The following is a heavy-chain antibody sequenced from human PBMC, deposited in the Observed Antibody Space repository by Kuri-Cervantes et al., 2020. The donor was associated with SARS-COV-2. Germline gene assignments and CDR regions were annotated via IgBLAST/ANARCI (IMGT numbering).Heavy chain of an antibody. CDR3: ARDFGYCSGGSCSEDAFDI. D-gene: IGHD2-15*01. Sequence: SETLSLTCTVSGGSISSYYWSWIRQPPGKGLEWIGYIYYSGGTNYNPSLKSRVTISVDTSKNQFSLKLSSVTAADTAVYYCARDFGYCSGGSCSEDAFDIWGQGTMVTVSS. CDR1: GGSISSYY. V-gene: IGHV4-59*01. J-gene: IGHJ3*02. CDR2: IYYSGGT.